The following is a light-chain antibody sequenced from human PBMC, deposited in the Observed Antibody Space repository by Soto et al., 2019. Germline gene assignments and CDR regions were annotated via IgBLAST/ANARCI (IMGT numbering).Light chain of an antibody. CDR1: QNVNAN. CDR2: GAS. V-gene: IGKV3-15*01. J-gene: IGKJ1*01. Sequence: EVVMTQSPATLSVSPGERATLSCRASQNVNANLAWYQQKPGQAPRLLIHGASTRATGMPAGFSGSGFGTEFILTISSLQSEDFAVYYCQQYNTWLWTFGQGTKVEGK. CDR3: QQYNTWLWT.